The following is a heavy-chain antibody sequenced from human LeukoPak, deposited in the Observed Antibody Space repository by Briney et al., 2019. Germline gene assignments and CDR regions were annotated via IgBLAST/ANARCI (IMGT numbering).Heavy chain of an antibody. CDR1: GGSINNLF. J-gene: IGHJ4*02. Sequence: SETLSLTCTASGGSINNLFWTWIRQPPGKGLEWIGYFSYSGGTTYNPSLKRRVTISIDTSKNQFSLNLNSVTAADTAVYYCAREGPLGKYYDYWGPGTLVTVSS. V-gene: IGHV4-59*01. CDR3: AREGPLGKYYDY. D-gene: IGHD3-16*01. CDR2: FSYSGGT.